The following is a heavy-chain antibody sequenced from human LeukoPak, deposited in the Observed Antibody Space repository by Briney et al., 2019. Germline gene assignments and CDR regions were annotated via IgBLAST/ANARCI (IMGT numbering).Heavy chain of an antibody. J-gene: IGHJ3*02. CDR1: EVTVTTNY. Sequence: GGSLRLSCTATEVTVTTNYLSWVRQAPGKGLKWVSITYSGGNSNSADSVKGRFTITRDDSKNTLYLQLNSLRPEDTAIYYCAGGYGGRYWAFDIWCQGTMVTVFS. V-gene: IGHV3-66*01. D-gene: IGHD1-26*01. CDR2: TYSGGNS. CDR3: AGGYGGRYWAFDI.